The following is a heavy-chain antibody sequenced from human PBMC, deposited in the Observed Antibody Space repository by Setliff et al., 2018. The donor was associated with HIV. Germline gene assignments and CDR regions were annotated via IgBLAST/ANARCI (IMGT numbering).Heavy chain of an antibody. CDR3: ARGSYRGSGKYFDY. CDR2: INHNGGT. D-gene: IGHD3-3*01. V-gene: IGHV4-34*01. Sequence: PSETLSLTCAVYGGSFTSYYWTWIRQAPGKDLEWIGEINHNGGTNYNPSLKSRVTISVDRSKNQFFLRLTSVTAADTAVYYCARGSYRGSGKYFDYWGQGTLVTVSS. J-gene: IGHJ4*02. CDR1: GGSFTSYY.